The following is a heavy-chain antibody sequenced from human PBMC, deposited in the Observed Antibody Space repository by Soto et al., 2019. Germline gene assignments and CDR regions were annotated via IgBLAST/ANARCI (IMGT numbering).Heavy chain of an antibody. J-gene: IGHJ6*03. V-gene: IGHV4-31*03. Sequence: QVQLQESGPGLVKPSQTLSLTCTVSGGFISSGDYYWNWIRQLPGKGLEWIGYIEHSGSSFYNPSLKGRVALALDTSKNQFSLKLNSVTAADTAVYYCAREVVPATVDFYYYYIAFWGKGTTVTVSS. CDR2: IEHSGSS. D-gene: IGHD2-2*01. CDR3: AREVVPATVDFYYYYIAF. CDR1: GGFISSGDYY.